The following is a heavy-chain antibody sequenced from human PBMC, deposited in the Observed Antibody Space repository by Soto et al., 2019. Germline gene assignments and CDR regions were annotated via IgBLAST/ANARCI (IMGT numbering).Heavy chain of an antibody. J-gene: IGHJ5*02. CDR3: ARVLEAPRVGRFECIGP. D-gene: IGHD1-26*01. CDR2: IRSKTFGGTT. Sequence: HPGGSLRLSCTASGFTFGDYAMSWFRQAPGKGLEWAGFIRSKTFGGTTEYAASVKGRFTISRDDSKSIAYLQMNSLKTEDTAVYYCARVLEAPRVGRFECIGPWGQGTLVTVSS. V-gene: IGHV3-49*03. CDR1: GFTFGDYA.